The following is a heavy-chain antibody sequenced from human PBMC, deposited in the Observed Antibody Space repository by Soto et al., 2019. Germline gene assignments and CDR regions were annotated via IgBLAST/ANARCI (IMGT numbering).Heavy chain of an antibody. CDR2: INSDGSST. V-gene: IGHV3-74*01. Sequence: GGSLRLSCAASGFTFSSYWMHWVRQAPGKGLVWVSRINSDGSSTRYADSVKGRFTISRDNAKNTLYLQMNSMRAEDTAVYYCVRTPLVYDFWGEGDYYYFYMDVWGKGTTVTVSS. D-gene: IGHD3-3*01. CDR3: VRTPLVYDFWGEGDYYYFYMDV. J-gene: IGHJ6*03. CDR1: GFTFSSYW.